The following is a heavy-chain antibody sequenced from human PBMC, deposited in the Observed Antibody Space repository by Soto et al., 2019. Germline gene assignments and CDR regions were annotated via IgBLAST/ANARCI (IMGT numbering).Heavy chain of an antibody. CDR1: GEPFSGYS. CDR2: VNHSGST. J-gene: IGHJ6*02. D-gene: IGHD2-2*01. Sequence: PSETLSLTCAVYGEPFSGYSWTWIRQPPGKGLEWVGEVNHSGSTNYNPSLKSRVTISLDTSTSQFSLRLTSVTAADTALYYCARAARGYCATTGCHSALHGMDVWGQGTTVTVSS. V-gene: IGHV4-34*01. CDR3: ARAARGYCATTGCHSALHGMDV.